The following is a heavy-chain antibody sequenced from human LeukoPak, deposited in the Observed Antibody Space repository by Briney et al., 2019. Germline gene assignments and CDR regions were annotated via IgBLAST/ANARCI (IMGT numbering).Heavy chain of an antibody. CDR3: ARQGYDILTGYIDAFDI. D-gene: IGHD3-9*01. J-gene: IGHJ3*02. V-gene: IGHV4-59*08. Sequence: PSETLSLTCTGSGGSISSYYWSWIRQPPGKGLEWIGYISYSGSTNHNPSLKSRLTITIATSKNQFSLKLRSVTAADTAIYYCARQGYDILTGYIDAFDIWGQGTMVTVSS. CDR2: ISYSGST. CDR1: GGSISSYY.